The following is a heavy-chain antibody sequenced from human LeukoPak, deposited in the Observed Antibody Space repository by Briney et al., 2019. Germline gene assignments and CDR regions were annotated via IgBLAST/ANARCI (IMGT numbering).Heavy chain of an antibody. J-gene: IGHJ4*02. D-gene: IGHD5-18*01. Sequence: KPSETLSLTCDVSGVSIQSYWWSWVRKPAGKGLEWIGRIRTTGRTNYSPSFQSRVTMSIDVSSNQFSLTLRSVTAADTAVYYCARSGYTISAYHSDFWGQGAPVTVSS. V-gene: IGHV4-4*07. CDR2: IRTTGRT. CDR1: GVSIQSYW. CDR3: ARSGYTISAYHSDF.